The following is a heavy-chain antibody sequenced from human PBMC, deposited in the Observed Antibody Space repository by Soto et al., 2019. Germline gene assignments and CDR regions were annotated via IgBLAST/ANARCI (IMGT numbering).Heavy chain of an antibody. J-gene: IGHJ5*02. CDR3: TTDPRMITFGGVIENSNWFDP. D-gene: IGHD3-16*02. Sequence: PGGSLRLSCAASGLTFNNAWMTWVRQAPGKGLEWVGRIKSKTDGGTTDYSAPVKGRFTISRDDSKNTLYLQMNSLKTEDTAVYYCTTDPRMITFGGVIENSNWFDPWGQGTLVTVS. CDR2: IKSKTDGGTT. CDR1: GLTFNNAW. V-gene: IGHV3-15*01.